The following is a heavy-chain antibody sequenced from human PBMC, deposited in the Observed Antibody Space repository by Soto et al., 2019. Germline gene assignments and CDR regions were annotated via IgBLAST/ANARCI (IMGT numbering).Heavy chain of an antibody. CDR3: ARGFRTMVRGVMRLFDP. CDR2: INHSGST. CDR1: GGSFSGYY. D-gene: IGHD3-10*01. J-gene: IGHJ5*02. Sequence: QVQLQQWGAGLLKPSETLSLTCAVYGGSFSGYYWSWIRQPPGKGLEWIGEINHSGSTNYNPSLKSRVTISVDTSKNQFSLKLSSVTAAYTAVYYCARGFRTMVRGVMRLFDPWGQGTLVTVSS. V-gene: IGHV4-34*01.